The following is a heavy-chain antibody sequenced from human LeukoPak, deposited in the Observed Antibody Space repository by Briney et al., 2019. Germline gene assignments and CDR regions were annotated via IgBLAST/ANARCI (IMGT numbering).Heavy chain of an antibody. CDR2: IYYSGNT. D-gene: IGHD3-9*01. V-gene: IGHV4-59*01. Sequence: NPSETLSLTCAVYGGSFSGYYWSWIRQPPGKGLEWIGYIYYSGNTNYNPSLKSRVTISVDTSKNLFSLKLNSVTAADTAVYYCARSEGWLRPYYFDYWGQGTLVTVSS. CDR3: ARSEGWLRPYYFDY. J-gene: IGHJ4*02. CDR1: GGSFSGYY.